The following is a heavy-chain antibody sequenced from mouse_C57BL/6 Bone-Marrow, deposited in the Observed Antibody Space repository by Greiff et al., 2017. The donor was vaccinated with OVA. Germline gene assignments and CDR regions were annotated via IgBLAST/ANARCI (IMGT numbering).Heavy chain of an antibody. J-gene: IGHJ4*01. Sequence: VQLQESGAELVKPGASVKLSCKASGYTFTSYWMQWVKQRPGQGLEWIGEIDPSDSYTNYNQKFKGKATLTVDTSSSTAYMQLSSLTSEDSAVYYCARDYSNYVSYAMDYWGQGTSVTVSS. CDR1: GYTFTSYW. D-gene: IGHD2-5*01. V-gene: IGHV1-50*01. CDR3: ARDYSNYVSYAMDY. CDR2: IDPSDSYT.